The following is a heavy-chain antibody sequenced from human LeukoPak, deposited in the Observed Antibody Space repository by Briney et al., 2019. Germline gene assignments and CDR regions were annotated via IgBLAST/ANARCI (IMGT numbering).Heavy chain of an antibody. D-gene: IGHD1-14*01. CDR3: AKEQDNLLLLLLFDS. J-gene: IGHJ4*02. V-gene: IGHV3-23*01. CDR2: VSGDGQRT. Sequence: GGSLRLSCAASGFTFNNYAMNWVRQTPGKGLQWVSAVSGDGQRTFYADSVKGRFTIFRDNSMNTLSLQMNSLRVEDTAVYYCAKEQDNLLLLLLFDSWGQGILVTVSA. CDR1: GFTFNNYA.